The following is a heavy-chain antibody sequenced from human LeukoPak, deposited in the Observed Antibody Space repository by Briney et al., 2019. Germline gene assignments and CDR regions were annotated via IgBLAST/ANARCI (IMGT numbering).Heavy chain of an antibody. CDR1: GFTFSSYA. J-gene: IGHJ4*02. CDR3: AKENGASYYGSGGDS. CDR2: ISGSGSHT. V-gene: IGHV3-23*01. Sequence: GGSLRLSCAASGFTFSSYAMSWVRQAPGKGLEWVSSISGSGSHTYYANSVKGRFTISRDNPKNTLYLQMNSLRAEDTAVYYCAKENGASYYGSGGDSWGQGTLVTVSS. D-gene: IGHD3-10*01.